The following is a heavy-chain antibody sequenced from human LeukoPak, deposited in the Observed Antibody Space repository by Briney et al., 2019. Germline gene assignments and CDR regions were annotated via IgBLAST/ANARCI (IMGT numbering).Heavy chain of an antibody. D-gene: IGHD6-19*01. CDR3: ARDEVAVAGYYYYGMDV. J-gene: IGHJ6*02. V-gene: IGHV4-59*01. CDR1: GGSISSYY. CDR2: IYYSGST. Sequence: PSETLFLTCTVSGGSISSYYWSWIRQPPGKGLEWIGYIYYSGSTNYNPSLKSRVTISVDTSKNQFSLKLSSVTAADTAVYYCARDEVAVAGYYYYGMDVWGQGTTVTVSS.